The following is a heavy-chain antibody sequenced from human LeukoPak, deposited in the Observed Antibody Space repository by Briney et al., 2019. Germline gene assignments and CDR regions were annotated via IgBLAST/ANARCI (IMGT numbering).Heavy chain of an antibody. D-gene: IGHD1-7*01. CDR3: ARGRTYYYYYYYMDV. V-gene: IGHV1-8*01. J-gene: IGHJ6*03. Sequence: ASVKVSCKASGYTFTSYDINWVRQATGQGLEWMGWMNPNSGNTGYAQKFQGRVTMTRNTSISTAYMELSSLGSEDTAVYYCARGRTYYYYYYYMDVWGKGTTVTVSS. CDR1: GYTFTSYD. CDR2: MNPNSGNT.